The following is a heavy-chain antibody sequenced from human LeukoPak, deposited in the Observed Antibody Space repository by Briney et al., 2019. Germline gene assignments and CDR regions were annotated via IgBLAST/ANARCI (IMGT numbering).Heavy chain of an antibody. CDR3: ARGGGGAKAFYFDY. CDR2: IDNNGIT. CDR1: GESLSGNF. J-gene: IGHJ4*02. V-gene: IGHV4-34*01. D-gene: IGHD1-26*01. Sequence: PSETLSLTCAVSGESLSGNFWTGMRQSPGKGGEWIGEIDNNGITNYNPSLKTRVTMSVGTTRKRFSLRLTSETAADTGVYYCARGGGGAKAFYFDYWGQGSLVTVSS.